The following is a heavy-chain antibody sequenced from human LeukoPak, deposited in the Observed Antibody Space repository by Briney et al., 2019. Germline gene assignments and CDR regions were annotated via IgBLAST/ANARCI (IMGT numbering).Heavy chain of an antibody. CDR2: IYYRGST. J-gene: IGHJ3*02. CDR1: GGSISGYY. CDR3: ARWRHGYNSVDAFDI. D-gene: IGHD5-24*01. Sequence: SETLSLTCTVSGGSISGYYWSWIRQPPGKGLEWIGFIYYRGSTTYNPSLKSRVTISVDTSKNQFSLKVTSVTAADTAVYYCARWRHGYNSVDAFDIWGQGVMVTVSS. V-gene: IGHV4-59*08.